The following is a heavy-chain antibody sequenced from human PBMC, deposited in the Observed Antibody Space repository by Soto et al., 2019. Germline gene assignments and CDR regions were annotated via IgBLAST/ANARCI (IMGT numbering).Heavy chain of an antibody. CDR3: ARGTYYYDSSGYYCFNY. D-gene: IGHD3-22*01. V-gene: IGHV1-69*13. Sequence: VASVKVSCKASGGTFSSYAISWVRQAPGQGLEWMGGIIPIFGTANYAQKFQGRVTITADESTSTAYMELSSLRSEDTAVYNCARGTYYYDSSGYYCFNYWGQGTLVTVSS. J-gene: IGHJ4*02. CDR2: IIPIFGTA. CDR1: GGTFSSYA.